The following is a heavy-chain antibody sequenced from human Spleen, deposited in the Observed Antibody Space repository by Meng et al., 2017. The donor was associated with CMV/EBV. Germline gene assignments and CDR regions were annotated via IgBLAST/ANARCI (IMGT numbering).Heavy chain of an antibody. D-gene: IGHD1-14*01. V-gene: IGHV4-34*01. CDR1: GESFSGYY. J-gene: IGHJ4*02. CDR2: TNHSGRT. Sequence: LTCAVYGESFSGYYWNWIRQPPGTGLEWLGETNHSGRTNYNPSLKSRVTISVDTSKNQFSLKLTSVTAADTAVYYCARAEPAKTLDYWGQGTLVTVSS. CDR3: ARAEPAKTLDY.